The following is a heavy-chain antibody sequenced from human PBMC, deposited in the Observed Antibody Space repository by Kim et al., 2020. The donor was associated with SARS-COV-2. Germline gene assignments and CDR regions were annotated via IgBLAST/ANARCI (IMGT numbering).Heavy chain of an antibody. Sequence: SETLSLTCTVSGGSISSYYWSWIRQPPGKGLEWIGYIYYSGSTNYNPSLKSRVTISVDTSENQFSLKLTSVTAADTAVYYCARTDSSGYYFNDWYLDLWGRGTLVTVSS. CDR3: ARTDSSGYYFNDWYLDL. CDR1: GGSISSYY. V-gene: IGHV4-59*01. CDR2: IYYSGST. J-gene: IGHJ2*01. D-gene: IGHD3-22*01.